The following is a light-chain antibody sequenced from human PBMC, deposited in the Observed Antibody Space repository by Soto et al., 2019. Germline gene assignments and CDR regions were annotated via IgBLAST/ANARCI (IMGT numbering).Light chain of an antibody. CDR2: AAS. J-gene: IGKJ1*01. CDR1: QDVSSW. V-gene: IGKV1-12*01. Sequence: DIQMTQSPSSVSGSVGDRVTITCRASQDVSSWLAWYQQKPGKAPQLLIYAASSLHSGVPSRFSGSGSGTDFTLTISSLQPEDFATYYCQQADNFPWTFGPGTTVEIK. CDR3: QQADNFPWT.